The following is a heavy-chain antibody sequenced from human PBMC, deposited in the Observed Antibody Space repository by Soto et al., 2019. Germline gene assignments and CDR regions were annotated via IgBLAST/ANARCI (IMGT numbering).Heavy chain of an antibody. CDR3: ATGGRQWLVTSDFNY. Sequence: VQLVESGGGVVQPGRSLRLSCAASGFTFSDYAMHWVRQAPGKGLEWVAVVSHDGRNTHYADSVKGRFTISRASSKNTVSLEMTSLRAEDTAVYYCATGGRQWLVTSDFNYWGQGALVTVSS. V-gene: IGHV3-30*03. J-gene: IGHJ4*02. CDR1: GFTFSDYA. CDR2: VSHDGRNT. D-gene: IGHD6-19*01.